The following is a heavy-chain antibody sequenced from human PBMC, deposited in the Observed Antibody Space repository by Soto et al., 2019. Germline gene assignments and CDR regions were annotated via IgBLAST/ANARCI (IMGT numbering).Heavy chain of an antibody. CDR3: ARGLGYDSSGYYFWFDP. J-gene: IGHJ5*02. CDR2: ISAYNGNT. Sequence: ASVKVSCKASGYTFTSYGISWVRQAPGQGLEWMGWISAYNGNTNYAQKPQGRVTMTRNTSISTAYMELSSLRSEDTAVYYCARGLGYDSSGYYFWFDPWGQGTLVTVSS. CDR1: GYTFTSYG. D-gene: IGHD3-22*01. V-gene: IGHV1-18*04.